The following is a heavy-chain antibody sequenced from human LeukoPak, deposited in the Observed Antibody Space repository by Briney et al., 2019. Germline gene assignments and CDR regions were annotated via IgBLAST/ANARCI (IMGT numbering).Heavy chain of an antibody. D-gene: IGHD3-10*01. Sequence: SETLSLTRAVYGGSFSGYYWSWIRQPPGKGLEWIGEINHSGSTNYNPSLKSRVTISVDTSKNQFSLKLSSVTAADTAVYYCARVSYYWHRASFDYWGQGTLVTVSS. CDR2: INHSGST. CDR1: GGSFSGYY. V-gene: IGHV4-34*01. J-gene: IGHJ4*02. CDR3: ARVSYYWHRASFDY.